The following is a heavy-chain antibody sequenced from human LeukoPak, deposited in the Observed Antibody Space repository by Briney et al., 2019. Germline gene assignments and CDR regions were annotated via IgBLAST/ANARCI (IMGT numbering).Heavy chain of an antibody. CDR3: ARVDCGGNSWWFDP. V-gene: IGHV4-31*03. CDR1: GGSISSGGYY. CDR2: IYYSGST. J-gene: IGHJ5*02. D-gene: IGHD4-23*01. Sequence: SQTLSLTCTVSGGSISSGGYYRSWIRQHPGKGLEWIGYIYYSGSTYYNPSLKSRVTISVDTSKNQFSLKLSSVTAADTAVYYCARVDCGGNSWWFDPWGQGTLVTVSS.